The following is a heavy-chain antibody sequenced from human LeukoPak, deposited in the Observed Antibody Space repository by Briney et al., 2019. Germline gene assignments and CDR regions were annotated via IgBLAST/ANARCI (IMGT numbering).Heavy chain of an antibody. CDR3: ATGWLRFTYYGMDV. D-gene: IGHD5-12*01. V-gene: IGHV1-24*01. Sequence: ASVNVSCKVSGYTLTELSMHWVRQAPGKGREWMGGFDPEDGETIYAQKFQGRVTMTEDTSTDTAYMELSRLRSEDTAVYYCATGWLRFTYYGMDVWGQGTTVTVSS. CDR2: FDPEDGET. J-gene: IGHJ6*02. CDR1: GYTLTELS.